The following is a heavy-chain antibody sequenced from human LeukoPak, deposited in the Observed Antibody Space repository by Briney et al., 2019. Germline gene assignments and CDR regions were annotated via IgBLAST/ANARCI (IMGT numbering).Heavy chain of an antibody. CDR1: GFTFDDYG. D-gene: IGHD4-23*01. CDR2: INRNGGRT. CDR3: ARDLHINVVTPGSTGLDS. J-gene: IGHJ3*01. V-gene: IGHV3-20*04. Sequence: GGSLRLSCEGSGFTFDDYGMSWVRPLPGKGLEWVSGINRNGGRTGYAESLRGRFTISRDNAKRSLFLQMDSLRVDDTALYYCARDLHINVVTPGSTGLDSWGQGTMVIVSS.